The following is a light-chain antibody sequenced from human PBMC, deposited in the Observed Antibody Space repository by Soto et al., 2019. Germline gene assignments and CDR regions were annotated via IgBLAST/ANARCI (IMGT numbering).Light chain of an antibody. V-gene: IGLV2-14*01. CDR1: GSDVGGYDY. Sequence: QSVLTQPASVSGSPGQSITISCTGTGSDVGGYDYVSWYQHHPGKAPKVMIYEVTNRPSGVPDRFSGSKSGTSASLAISGLRSEDEADYYCAAWDDSLHGYVFATGTKVTVL. CDR3: AAWDDSLHGYV. J-gene: IGLJ1*01. CDR2: EVT.